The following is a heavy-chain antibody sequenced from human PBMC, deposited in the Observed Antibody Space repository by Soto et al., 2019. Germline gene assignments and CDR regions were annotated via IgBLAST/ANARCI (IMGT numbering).Heavy chain of an antibody. Sequence: SETLSLTCAVSGGPISSGGYSWSWIRQPPGKGLECIGYIYHSGSTYYNPSLKSRVTISVDRSKNQFSLKLSSVTAADTAVYYCARDKVTTGFDSWGQGTLVTVSS. CDR3: ARDKVTTGFDS. V-gene: IGHV4-30-2*01. D-gene: IGHD1-1*01. J-gene: IGHJ5*01. CDR2: IYHSGST. CDR1: GGPISSGGYS.